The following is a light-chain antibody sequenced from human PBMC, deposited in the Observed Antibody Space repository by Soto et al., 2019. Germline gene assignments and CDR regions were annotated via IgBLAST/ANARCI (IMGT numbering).Light chain of an antibody. CDR3: QSYDSSLTSVV. Sequence: QPVLTQPPSVSGAPGQRVTISCTGSSSNIGAGYDVHWYQQLPGTAPKLLMYGNNNRPSGVPDRFSGSKPGTSASLAITGLQAEDEADYYCQSYDSSLTSVVFGGGTKLTVL. J-gene: IGLJ2*01. CDR1: SSNIGAGYD. CDR2: GNN. V-gene: IGLV1-40*01.